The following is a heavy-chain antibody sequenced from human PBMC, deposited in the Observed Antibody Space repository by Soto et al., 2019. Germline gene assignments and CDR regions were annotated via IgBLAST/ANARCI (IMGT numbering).Heavy chain of an antibody. CDR1: GFTFSYYS. J-gene: IGHJ4*02. D-gene: IGHD3-10*01. CDR3: ARVFLVRGVVKNYFDY. Sequence: GGSLRLSCAASGFTFSYYSMNWVRQAPGKGLEWVSTISSTGNYIFYADSVKGRFTMSRDNAKSSLYLQMNSLRAEDTAVYYCARVFLVRGVVKNYFDYWGQGIVVTVSS. CDR2: ISSTGNYI. V-gene: IGHV3-21*01.